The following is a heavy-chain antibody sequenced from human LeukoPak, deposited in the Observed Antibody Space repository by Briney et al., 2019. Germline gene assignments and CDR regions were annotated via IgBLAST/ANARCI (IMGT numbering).Heavy chain of an antibody. J-gene: IGHJ5*02. Sequence: GGSLRLSCAASGFTFSNYAMSWVRQAPGKGLEWVSTVSGIGGSTYYADSVKGRFTISRDNSKNTLYLQMNSLRAEDTAVYYCAKSTTVTTRNWFDPWGQGTLVTVSS. CDR3: AKSTTVTTRNWFDP. CDR2: VSGIGGST. V-gene: IGHV3-23*01. CDR1: GFTFSNYA. D-gene: IGHD4-17*01.